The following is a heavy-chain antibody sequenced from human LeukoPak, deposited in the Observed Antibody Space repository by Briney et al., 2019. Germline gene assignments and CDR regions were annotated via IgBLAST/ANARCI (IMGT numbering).Heavy chain of an antibody. V-gene: IGHV3-7*01. CDR3: ARDNPRSYYYYMDV. D-gene: IGHD1-14*01. Sequence: GGSLRLSCAASGFTFSSYWMSWVRQAPGKGLEWVANIKQDGSEKYYVDSVRGRFTISRDNAKNPLYLQMNSLRAEDTAVYYCARDNPRSYYYYMDVWGKGTTVTVSS. CDR2: IKQDGSEK. J-gene: IGHJ6*03. CDR1: GFTFSSYW.